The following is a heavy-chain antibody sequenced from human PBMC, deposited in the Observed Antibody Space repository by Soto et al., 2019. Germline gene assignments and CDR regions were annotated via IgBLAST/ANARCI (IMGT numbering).Heavy chain of an antibody. CDR1: GYTFTSYA. CDR2: INAGNGNT. J-gene: IGHJ4*02. CDR3: ARARGIAAAGHDY. Sequence: GASVKVSCKASGYTFTSYAMHWVRQAPVQRLEWMGWINAGNGNTKYSQKFQGRVTITRDTSASTAYMELSSLRSEDTAVYYCARARGIAAAGHDYWGQGTLVTVSS. D-gene: IGHD6-13*01. V-gene: IGHV1-3*01.